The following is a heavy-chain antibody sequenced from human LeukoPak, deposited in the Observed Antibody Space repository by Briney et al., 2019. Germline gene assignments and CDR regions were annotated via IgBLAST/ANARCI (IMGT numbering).Heavy chain of an antibody. CDR1: GNTLTESA. D-gene: IGHD3-16*02. J-gene: IGHJ4*02. CDR3: ATDDPVMLTFGGVINLPFDY. V-gene: IGHV1-24*01. Sequence: ASVKVSCKVSGNTLTESAVHWVRQAPGKGLEWMGGFDREDGEIVYAQKFKGRVTPTEDTSTDTAYMELSSLSSEDTAMYYCATDDPVMLTFGGVINLPFDYWGRGTLVTVSS. CDR2: FDREDGEI.